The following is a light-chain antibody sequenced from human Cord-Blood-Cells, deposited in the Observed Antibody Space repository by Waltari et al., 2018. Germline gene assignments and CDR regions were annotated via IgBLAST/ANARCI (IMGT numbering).Light chain of an antibody. CDR2: YDS. CDR1: NIGSKS. V-gene: IGLV3-21*04. Sequence: QPPSVSVAPGKTARITCGGNNIGSKSVHWYQQKPGQAPVLVIYYDSDRPSGIPERFSGSNSGNTATLTINRVEAGDEADYYCQVWDSSSDHLVVFGGGTKLTVL. CDR3: QVWDSSSDHLVV. J-gene: IGLJ2*01.